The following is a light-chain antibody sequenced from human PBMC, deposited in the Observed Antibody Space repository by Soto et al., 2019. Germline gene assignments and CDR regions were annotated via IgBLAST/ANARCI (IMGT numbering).Light chain of an antibody. V-gene: IGKV3-20*01. Sequence: EIVLTQSPGTLSLSPGERATLSCRASQSVSSSFLAWYQQKPGQAPRLLIYGASNRPTGIPDRFSGSGSGTDFTLTISRLEPEDFAVYYCQQYDTSPWTFGQGTKVEIK. CDR1: QSVSSSF. CDR3: QQYDTSPWT. J-gene: IGKJ1*01. CDR2: GAS.